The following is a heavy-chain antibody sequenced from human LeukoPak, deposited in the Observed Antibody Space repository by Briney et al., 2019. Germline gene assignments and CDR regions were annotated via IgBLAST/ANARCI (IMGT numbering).Heavy chain of an antibody. D-gene: IGHD2-2*01. CDR3: AKSAVVVPAAMLDYYYYYMDV. J-gene: IGHJ6*03. CDR1: GFTFSSYA. CDR2: ISGSGGST. Sequence: GGSLRLSCAASGFTFSSYAMSWVRQAPGKGLEWVSAISGSGGSTYYADSVKGRFTISRDNSKNTLYLQMNSLRAEDTAVYYCAKSAVVVPAAMLDYYYYYMDVWGKGTTVTVSS. V-gene: IGHV3-23*01.